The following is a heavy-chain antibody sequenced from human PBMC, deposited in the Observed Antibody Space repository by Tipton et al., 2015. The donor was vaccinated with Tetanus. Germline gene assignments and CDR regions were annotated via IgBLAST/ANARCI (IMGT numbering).Heavy chain of an antibody. CDR2: ISSSGST. D-gene: IGHD3-3*01. J-gene: IGHJ4*02. CDR3: ARANYDFSMKGPCDS. CDR1: GDSLRSGDRN. V-gene: IGHV4-61*08. Sequence: GLVKPSETLSLTCTVSGDSLRSGDRNWSWIRQAPGKGLEWLAYISSSGSTNSDYFLKSRISISRDTSKNQYFLNLSSVTAAEPAVYFCARANYDFSMKGPCDSWGQGILVVVSA.